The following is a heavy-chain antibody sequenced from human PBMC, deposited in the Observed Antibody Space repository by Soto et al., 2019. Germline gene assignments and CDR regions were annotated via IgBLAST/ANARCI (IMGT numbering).Heavy chain of an antibody. CDR1: GGTFSSYA. CDR3: ARATGPHYYGSGSYPLY. Sequence: GASGKVSCKASGGTFSSYAISWVRQSPGQGLEWMGGIIPIFGTANYAQKFQGRVTITADESTSTAYMELSSLRSEDTAVYYCARATGPHYYGSGSYPLYWGQGTLVTVSS. J-gene: IGHJ4*02. V-gene: IGHV1-69*13. CDR2: IIPIFGTA. D-gene: IGHD3-10*01.